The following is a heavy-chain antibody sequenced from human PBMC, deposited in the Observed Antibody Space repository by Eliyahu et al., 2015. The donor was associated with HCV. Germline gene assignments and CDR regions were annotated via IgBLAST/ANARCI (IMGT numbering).Heavy chain of an antibody. J-gene: IGHJ4*02. CDR2: IYQSGST. V-gene: IGHV4-30-2*01. CDR3: ARAHTGDSPKPFDQ. D-gene: IGHD7-27*01. CDR1: GGSTNSGGFS. Sequence: QLQLQESGSSLVKPSQTLTLTCTVSGGSTNSGGFSWSWIRQPPGEGLEWIGFIYQSGSTSYNPSLKSRVSISVDRSKNQFSLHLSSVTAADTAVYYCARAHTGDSPKPFDQWGQGTLVTVSS.